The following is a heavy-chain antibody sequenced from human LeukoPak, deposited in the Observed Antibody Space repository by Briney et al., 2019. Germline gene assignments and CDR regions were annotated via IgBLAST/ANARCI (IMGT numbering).Heavy chain of an antibody. Sequence: ASVKVPCKACGYTFTSCGISWVPQDPGQGLEWMGWISAYNGNTNYAQKLQGRVTMTTDTSTSTAYMELRSLRSDDTAVYYCARYGDRDYFDYWGQGTPVTVSS. CDR3: ARYGDRDYFDY. V-gene: IGHV1-18*01. J-gene: IGHJ4*02. D-gene: IGHD4-17*01. CDR2: ISAYNGNT. CDR1: GYTFTSCG.